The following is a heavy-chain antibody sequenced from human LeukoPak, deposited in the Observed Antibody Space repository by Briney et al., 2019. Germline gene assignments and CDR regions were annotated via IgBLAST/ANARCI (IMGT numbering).Heavy chain of an antibody. Sequence: RPSETLSLTCTVSGGSISSYYWTWIRQSAVKGLEWIGRIYADGSTSYNPTLSGRVTILVDNSKNQFSLKLTSVTAADTAVYYCARPYRVHGSFPFDTWGQGTMVTVSS. CDR3: ARPYRVHGSFPFDT. CDR1: GGSISSYY. D-gene: IGHD3-10*01. J-gene: IGHJ3*02. CDR2: IYADGST. V-gene: IGHV4-4*07.